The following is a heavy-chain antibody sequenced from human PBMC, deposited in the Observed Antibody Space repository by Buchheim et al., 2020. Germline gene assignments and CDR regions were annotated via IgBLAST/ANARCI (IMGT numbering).Heavy chain of an antibody. D-gene: IGHD3-10*01. Sequence: EVLLVESGGGLVQPGGSLRLSCAASGFTFSSYWMHWVRQAPGKGLVWVSRINSDGSSTSYADSVKGRFTISRDNAKNTLYLQMNSLRAEDTAVYYCAREWDTMVRGVDHLYYGMDVWGQGTT. CDR3: AREWDTMVRGVDHLYYGMDV. CDR1: GFTFSSYW. J-gene: IGHJ6*02. CDR2: INSDGSST. V-gene: IGHV3-74*01.